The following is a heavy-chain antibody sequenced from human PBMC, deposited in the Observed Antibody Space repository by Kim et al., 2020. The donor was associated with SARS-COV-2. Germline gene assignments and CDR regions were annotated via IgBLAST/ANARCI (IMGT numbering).Heavy chain of an antibody. Sequence: SETLSLTCTVSGGSISSSSYYWGWIRQPPGKGLEWIGSIYYSGSTYYNPSLKSRVTISVDTSKNQFSLKLSSVTAADTAVYYCARQPENIVVVTAIHYYFYGMDVWGQGTTVTVCS. CDR3: ARQPENIVVVTAIHYYFYGMDV. CDR2: IYYSGST. J-gene: IGHJ6*02. V-gene: IGHV4-39*01. CDR1: GGSISSSSYY. D-gene: IGHD2-21*02.